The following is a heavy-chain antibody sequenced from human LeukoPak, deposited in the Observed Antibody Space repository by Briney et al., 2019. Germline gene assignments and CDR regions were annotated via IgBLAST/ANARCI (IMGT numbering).Heavy chain of an antibody. CDR3: ARHGSSGWYDAFDI. CDR2: IYYSGST. Sequence: PSETLSLTCTVSGGSISSGDYYWSWIRQPPGEGLDWIGYIYYSGSTYYNPSLKSRVTTSVDTSKNQLSLKLSSVTAADTAVYYCARHGSSGWYDAFDIWGQGTMVTVSS. V-gene: IGHV4-30-4*01. CDR1: GGSISSGDYY. J-gene: IGHJ3*02. D-gene: IGHD6-19*01.